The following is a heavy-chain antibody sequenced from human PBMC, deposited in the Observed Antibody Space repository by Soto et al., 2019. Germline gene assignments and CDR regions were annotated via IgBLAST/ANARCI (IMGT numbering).Heavy chain of an antibody. CDR2: ISGTGGST. CDR1: GFTFNNYA. Sequence: EVQVLDSGGGLVQPGGSLRLSCAASGFTFNNYAMNWVRQAPGKGLEWVATISGTGGSTYYADSVKCRFTISRDNCKNTLYLQMNSLRVEDTAVYYCAKDRLGGNFDYWGQGTQVTVSS. J-gene: IGHJ4*02. CDR3: AKDRLGGNFDY. V-gene: IGHV3-23*01.